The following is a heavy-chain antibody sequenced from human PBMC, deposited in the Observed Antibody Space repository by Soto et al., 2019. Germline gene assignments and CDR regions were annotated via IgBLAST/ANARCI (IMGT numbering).Heavy chain of an antibody. Sequence: PSETLSLTSTVSGCSISSSFYYWGWIRQPPGKGLEWIGSIYYSGSTYYNPSLKSRVTISVDTSKDQFSLKLTSVTAADTAVYYCARKLVGATDDFDYWGQGTLVTVSS. J-gene: IGHJ4*02. D-gene: IGHD1-26*01. CDR2: IYYSGST. CDR3: ARKLVGATDDFDY. CDR1: GCSISSSFYY. V-gene: IGHV4-39*01.